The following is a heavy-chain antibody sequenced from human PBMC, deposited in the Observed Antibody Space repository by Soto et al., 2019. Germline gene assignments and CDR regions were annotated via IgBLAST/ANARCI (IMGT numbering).Heavy chain of an antibody. Sequence: AGGSLRLSCAASGFTFSRYSMNWVRQAPGKGLEWVSSITSSSSYIYYADSMKGRFTNSRDNAKNSLYLQVNSLRAADTAVYYCARGFSEAGYFDYWGQGTMVTVSS. CDR1: GFTFSRYS. V-gene: IGHV3-21*01. CDR2: ITSSSSYI. CDR3: ARGFSEAGYFDY. J-gene: IGHJ4*02.